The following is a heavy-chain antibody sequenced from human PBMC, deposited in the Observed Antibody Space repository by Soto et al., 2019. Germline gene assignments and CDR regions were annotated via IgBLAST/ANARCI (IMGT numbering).Heavy chain of an antibody. V-gene: IGHV4-31*03. J-gene: IGHJ1*01. CDR1: GGSISSGGYY. D-gene: IGHD3-22*01. Sequence: QVQLQESGPGLVKPSQTLSLTCTVSGGSISSGGYYWSWIRQHPGKGLEWVGYIYYRGSTYYNPSLKSRVTISVDTSKNQFSLKLSSVTAADTAVYYCAREGAMIEHPGLGPTPNRGYFQHWGQGTLVTVSS. CDR3: AREGAMIEHPGLGPTPNRGYFQH. CDR2: IYYRGST.